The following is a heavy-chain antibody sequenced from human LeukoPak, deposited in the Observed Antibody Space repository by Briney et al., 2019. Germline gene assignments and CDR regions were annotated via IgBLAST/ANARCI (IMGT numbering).Heavy chain of an antibody. V-gene: IGHV4-34*01. D-gene: IGHD2-2*01. CDR2: INHSGST. J-gene: IGHJ4*02. Sequence: SETLSLTCAVYGGSFSGYYWSWIRQSPGKGPEWIGEINHSGSTNYNPSLKSRVTILVDTSRNQFSLKLSSVTAADTAVYYCARGEYCSSTSCPNIYFDYWGQGTLVTVSS. CDR1: GGSFSGYY. CDR3: ARGEYCSSTSCPNIYFDY.